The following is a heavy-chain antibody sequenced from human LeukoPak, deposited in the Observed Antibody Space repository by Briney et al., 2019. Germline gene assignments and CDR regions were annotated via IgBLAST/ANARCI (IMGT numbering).Heavy chain of an antibody. J-gene: IGHJ4*02. CDR3: ARFTAHNPFFDY. V-gene: IGHV4-61*01. CDR2: IYYSGST. CDR1: GGSVSSGSYY. D-gene: IGHD2-21*02. Sequence: SETLSLTCTVSGGSVSSGSYYWSWIRQPPGKGLEWIGYIYYSGSTNYNPSLKSRVTISVDTSKNQFSLKLSSVTAADTAVYYCARFTAHNPFFDYWGPGTLVTVSS.